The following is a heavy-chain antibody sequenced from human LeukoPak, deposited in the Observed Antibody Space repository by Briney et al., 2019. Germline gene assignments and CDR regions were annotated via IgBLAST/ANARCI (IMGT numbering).Heavy chain of an antibody. CDR1: GFTFSSYA. CDR2: ISGSGGST. Sequence: GGSLRLPCAASGFTFSSYAMSWVRQAPGKGLEWVSAISGSGGSTYYADSVKGRFTISRDNSKNTLYLQMNSLRAEDTAIYYCVRPQGVFGAFDIWGLGTMVTVSS. J-gene: IGHJ3*02. V-gene: IGHV3-23*01. D-gene: IGHD3-16*01. CDR3: VRPQGVFGAFDI.